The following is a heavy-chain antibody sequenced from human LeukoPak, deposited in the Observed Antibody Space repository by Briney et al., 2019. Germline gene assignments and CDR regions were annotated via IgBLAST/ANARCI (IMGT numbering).Heavy chain of an antibody. D-gene: IGHD3-16*01. CDR1: GFTFGRYA. J-gene: IGHJ4*02. CDR2: VSYDRSHE. V-gene: IGHV3-30*16. Sequence: PGRSLRLSCAASGFTFGRYALYWVRQAPGKGLECVAGVSYDRSHEFYADSVKGRFTISRDNSKNTLYLQMNSLRPEDTAVYYCARDRRGYYDYYEGYYFDYWGQGTLVTVSS. CDR3: ARDRRGYYDYYEGYYFDY.